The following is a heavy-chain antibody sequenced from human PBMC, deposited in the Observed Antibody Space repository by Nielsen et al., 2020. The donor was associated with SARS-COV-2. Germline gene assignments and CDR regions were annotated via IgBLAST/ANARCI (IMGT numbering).Heavy chain of an antibody. D-gene: IGHD1/OR15-1a*01. Sequence: SLKVFCKASGGSFSSYAISWVRQAPGQGLEWMGGIIPIFGTANYAQKFQGRVTITADESTSTAYMELSSLRSEDTAVYYCPRDSGTALYYYYMDVWGKGTTVTVSS. CDR3: PRDSGTALYYYYMDV. CDR1: GGSFSSYA. J-gene: IGHJ6*03. V-gene: IGHV1-69*13. CDR2: IIPIFGTA.